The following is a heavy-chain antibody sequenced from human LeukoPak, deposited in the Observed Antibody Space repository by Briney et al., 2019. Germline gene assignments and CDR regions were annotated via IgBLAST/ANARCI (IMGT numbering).Heavy chain of an antibody. D-gene: IGHD3-10*01. CDR1: GFTFSSYV. CDR2: ILYDGSNK. V-gene: IGHV3-30*18. CDR3: AKGGDGSGSYLRPYYYGMDV. J-gene: IGHJ6*02. Sequence: GGSLRLSCAASGFTFSSYVMRWVGQAPRKGLEWVAVILYDGSNKYYADSVKGRFTISRDNFKNTLYLQMNSLRAEDTAVYYCAKGGDGSGSYLRPYYYGMDVWGQGTTVTVSS.